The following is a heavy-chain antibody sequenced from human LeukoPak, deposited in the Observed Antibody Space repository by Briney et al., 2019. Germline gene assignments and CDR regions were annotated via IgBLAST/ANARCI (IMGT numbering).Heavy chain of an antibody. CDR2: INHSGST. Sequence: SETLSLTCAVYGGSFSGYYWSWIRQPPGKGLEWIGEINHSGSTNYNPSLKSRVTISVDTSKNQFSLKLSSVTAADTAVYYCAEARYSSSWYDAFDIWGQGTMVTVSS. V-gene: IGHV4-34*01. CDR1: GGSFSGYY. CDR3: AEARYSSSWYDAFDI. D-gene: IGHD6-13*01. J-gene: IGHJ3*02.